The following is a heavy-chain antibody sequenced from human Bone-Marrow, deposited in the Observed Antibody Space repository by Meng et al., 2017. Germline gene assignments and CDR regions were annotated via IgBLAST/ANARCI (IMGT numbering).Heavy chain of an antibody. J-gene: IGHJ4*02. CDR2: ISGSGSAM. V-gene: IGHV3-11*01. CDR3: AKGGYVSGSSYSPIDY. D-gene: IGHD3-10*01. Sequence: GESLKISCAASGFSFGAYYMSWIRQAPGKGLEWVSYISGSGSAMYYADSVKGRFTISRDTSKNTLYLQMNSLRAEDTAVYYCAKGGYVSGSSYSPIDYWGQGTLVTVSS. CDR1: GFSFGAYY.